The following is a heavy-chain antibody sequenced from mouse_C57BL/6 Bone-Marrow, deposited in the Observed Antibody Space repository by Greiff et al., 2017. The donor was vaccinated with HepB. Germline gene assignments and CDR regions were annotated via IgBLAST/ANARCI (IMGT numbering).Heavy chain of an antibody. J-gene: IGHJ1*03. V-gene: IGHV1-80*01. CDR2: IYPGDGDT. D-gene: IGHD2-2*01. Sequence: VQLQQSGAELVKPGASVKISCKASGYAFSSYWMNWVKQRPGKGLEWIGQIYPGDGDTNYNGKFKGKATLTADKSSSTAYMQLSSLTSEDSAVYYCARRGIYYGYDEYFDVWGTGTTVTVSS. CDR3: ARRGIYYGYDEYFDV. CDR1: GYAFSSYW.